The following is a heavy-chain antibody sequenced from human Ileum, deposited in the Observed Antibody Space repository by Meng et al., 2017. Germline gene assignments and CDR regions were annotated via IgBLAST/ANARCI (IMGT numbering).Heavy chain of an antibody. CDR3: VNYCSGGKCSPNEKTQH. V-gene: IGHV4-4*02. J-gene: IGHJ1*01. CDR1: GCSFSSGSW. D-gene: IGHD2-15*01. Sequence: QMQLQESFPGLVKPSGPLSLTFGVSGCSFSSGSWWGWVRQPPGKGLAWTGEIFHTGNTNYNPSLQSRVSLSIDKSKNQFSLKVISVTAADTAVYYCVNYCSGGKCSPNEKTQHWGQGTLVTVSS. CDR2: IFHTGNT.